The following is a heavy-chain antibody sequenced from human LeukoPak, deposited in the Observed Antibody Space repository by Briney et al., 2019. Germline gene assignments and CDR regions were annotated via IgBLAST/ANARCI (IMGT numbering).Heavy chain of an antibody. CDR1: GYTFTSYA. CDR2: INAGNGNT. CDR3: ARAENQYYDILTGYYHNPTFDY. Sequence: ASVKVSCKASGYTFTSYAMHWVRQAPGQRLEWMGWINAGNGNTKYSQEFQGRVTITRDTSASTAYMELSGLRSEDMAVYYCARAENQYYDILTGYYHNPTFDYWGQGTLVTVSS. V-gene: IGHV1-3*03. J-gene: IGHJ4*02. D-gene: IGHD3-9*01.